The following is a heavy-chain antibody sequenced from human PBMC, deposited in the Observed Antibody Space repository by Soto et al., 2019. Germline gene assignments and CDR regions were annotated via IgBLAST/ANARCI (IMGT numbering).Heavy chain of an antibody. CDR3: ARDYYYSGMDV. CDR1: GVSFSSNY. CDR2: INPSGST. J-gene: IGHJ6*02. V-gene: IGHV4-34*01. Sequence: QVQLQQWGAGLLKPSETLSLTCAVYGVSFSSNYWNWIRQPPGKGLEWIGEINPSGSTNYSPSLKSRVTLSVDTSKNQFSLKLTSLTAADTAVYYCARDYYYSGMDVWGQGTTVTVSS.